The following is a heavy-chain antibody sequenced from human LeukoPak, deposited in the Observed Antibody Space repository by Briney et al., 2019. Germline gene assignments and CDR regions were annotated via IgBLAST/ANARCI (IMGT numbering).Heavy chain of an antibody. V-gene: IGHV3-7*01. CDR3: ARSGTYYAFDI. J-gene: IGHJ3*02. D-gene: IGHD1-26*01. CDR2: IKEDGSET. Sequence: GGSLRLSCAASGFIFKKYWMNWVRQVPGKGLECLANIKEDGSETYYADSVKGRFTISRDNPKNSLYLQMNSLRAEDTAVYYCARSGTYYAFDIWGQGTMVTVSS. CDR1: GFIFKKYW.